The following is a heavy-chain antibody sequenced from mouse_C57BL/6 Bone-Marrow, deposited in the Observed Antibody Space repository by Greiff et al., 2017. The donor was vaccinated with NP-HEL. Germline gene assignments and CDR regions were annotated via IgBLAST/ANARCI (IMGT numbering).Heavy chain of an antibody. CDR3: ARDATTVPFAY. D-gene: IGHD1-1*01. J-gene: IGHJ3*01. CDR2: SRNKANDYTT. CDR1: GFTFSDFY. Sequence: EVNVVESGGGLVQSGRSLRLSCATSGFTFSDFYMEWVRQAPGKGLEWIAASRNKANDYTTEYSASVKGRFIVSRDTSQSILYLQMNALRAEDTAIYYCARDATTVPFAYWGQGTLVTVSA. V-gene: IGHV7-1*01.